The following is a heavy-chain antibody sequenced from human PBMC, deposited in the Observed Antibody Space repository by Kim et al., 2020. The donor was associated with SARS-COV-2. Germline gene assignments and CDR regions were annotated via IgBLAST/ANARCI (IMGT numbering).Heavy chain of an antibody. CDR3: ARHDRGGVRGVIIGWFDP. CDR1: GYSFTSYW. D-gene: IGHD3-10*01. Sequence: GESLKISCKGSGYSFTSYWISWVRQMPGKGLEWMGRIDPSDSYTNYSPSFQGHVTISADKSISTAYLQWSSLKASDTAMYYCARHDRGGVRGVIIGWFDPWGQGTLVTVSS. J-gene: IGHJ5*02. V-gene: IGHV5-10-1*01. CDR2: IDPSDSYT.